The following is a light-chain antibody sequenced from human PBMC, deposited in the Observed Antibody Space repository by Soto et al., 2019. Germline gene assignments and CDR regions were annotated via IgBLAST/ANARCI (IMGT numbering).Light chain of an antibody. CDR1: QSISSLY. CDR2: SAS. V-gene: IGKV3-20*01. Sequence: ESVLTQSPGTLSLSPGERATLSCGTSQSISSLYLAWYQQKPGQAPSLLMYSASSRATGIPDRVSGSGSGTDFTLNISRLEPEDFAVYYCQQYASSPLTFGGGTKVEIK. CDR3: QQYASSPLT. J-gene: IGKJ4*01.